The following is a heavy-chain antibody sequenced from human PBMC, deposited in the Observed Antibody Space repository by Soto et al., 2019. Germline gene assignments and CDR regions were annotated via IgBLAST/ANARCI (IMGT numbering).Heavy chain of an antibody. Sequence: PSETLSPTCSLSADSISNLVYFWAWIRQPPGQALEYIGYIYKSATTYYNPSFESRVAISVDTSKSQFSLNVTSVTAADTAVYFCARGRYCLTGRCFPNWFDSWGQGARVTVS. CDR3: ARGRYCLTGRCFPNWFDS. CDR1: ADSISNLVYF. J-gene: IGHJ5*01. CDR2: IYKSATT. D-gene: IGHD7-27*01. V-gene: IGHV4-30-4*01.